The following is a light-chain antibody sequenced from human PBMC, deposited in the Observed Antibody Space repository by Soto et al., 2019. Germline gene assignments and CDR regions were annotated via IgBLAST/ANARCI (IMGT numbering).Light chain of an antibody. Sequence: QSALTQPASVSGSPGQSITISCTGTSSDVGGYIYVSWYQQHPGKAPKVMIYEVTNRPSGVSHRFSGSKSGNTASLTISGLQAEDEADYYCSSYTSSSTLYVFGTGTKLTVL. CDR2: EVT. CDR1: SSDVGGYIY. V-gene: IGLV2-14*01. CDR3: SSYTSSSTLYV. J-gene: IGLJ1*01.